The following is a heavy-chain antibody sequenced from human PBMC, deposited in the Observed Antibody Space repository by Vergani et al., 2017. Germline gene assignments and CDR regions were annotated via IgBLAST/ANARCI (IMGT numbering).Heavy chain of an antibody. CDR2: VSGSSATP. J-gene: IGHJ4*02. Sequence: EVDLVESGGGLAQPGGSLRLSCEASGITFWKFGMHWVRQGPGKGLEWVSSVSGSSATPYYADSVKGRFIISRDNSKNTLHLQMNSLRADDTAVYYCARDLVDYDYVWGSYRYTGFDYWGQGTLVTVSS. V-gene: IGHV3-23*04. CDR3: ARDLVDYDYVWGSYRYTGFDY. CDR1: GITFWKFG. D-gene: IGHD3-16*02.